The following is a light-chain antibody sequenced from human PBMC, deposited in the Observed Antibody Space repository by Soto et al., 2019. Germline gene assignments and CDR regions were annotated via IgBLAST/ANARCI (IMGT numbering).Light chain of an antibody. CDR1: QSVGSY. Sequence: EIVLTQSPATLSLSPGERATLSCRASQSVGSYLAWFQQTPGQAPRLLIYDTSNRATGIPARFSGSGSGTDFTLTISSLETEDFALYYCQQYGDSPFTFGPGTRVD. J-gene: IGKJ3*01. CDR2: DTS. V-gene: IGKV3-11*01. CDR3: QQYGDSPFT.